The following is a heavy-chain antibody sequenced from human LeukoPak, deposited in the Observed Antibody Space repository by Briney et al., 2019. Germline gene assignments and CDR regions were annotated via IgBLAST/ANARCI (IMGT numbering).Heavy chain of an antibody. CDR3: ASDFWSGPLSS. CDR1: VYSFTTYD. CDR2: MSPSNGKV. D-gene: IGHD3-3*01. V-gene: IGHV1-8*01. Sequence: SSVNVSFKASVYSFTTYDMNWVRQAACQGLEGMGYMSPSNGKVLYAQKFRGRITMTRDTSIDTAYMELNSLTSDDTAVYYCASDFWSGPLSSWGQGTLVTVSS. J-gene: IGHJ5*02.